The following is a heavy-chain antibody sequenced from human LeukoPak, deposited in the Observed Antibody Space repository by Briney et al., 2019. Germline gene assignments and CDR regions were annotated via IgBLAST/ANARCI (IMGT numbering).Heavy chain of an antibody. V-gene: IGHV4-39*07. CDR1: GASISSSSSY. D-gene: IGHD3-22*01. CDR2: IYSRGNT. Sequence: SETPSLTCTVSGASISSSSSYWGWIRQPPGKGLEWLGNIYSRGNTYYKPSLKSRVTISVDTSKNQFSLKLSSVTAADTAVYYCARGNYYDSSTYYRAFDIWGQGTMVTVSS. CDR3: ARGNYYDSSTYYRAFDI. J-gene: IGHJ3*02.